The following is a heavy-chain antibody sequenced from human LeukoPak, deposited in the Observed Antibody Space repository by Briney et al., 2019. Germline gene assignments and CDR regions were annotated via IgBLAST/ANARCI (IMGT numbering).Heavy chain of an antibody. D-gene: IGHD1-26*01. J-gene: IGHJ4*02. CDR2: INPDGNER. CDR3: ARDRGGSYSAIDY. CDR1: GFTFSRYW. Sequence: GGSLRLSCAAFGFTFSRYWMSWVRQAPGKGLEWVANINPDGNERYYVDSVRGRFTISRDNAKNSLYLQMNSLRAEDTAVYYCARDRGGSYSAIDYWGQGTLVTVSS. V-gene: IGHV3-7*01.